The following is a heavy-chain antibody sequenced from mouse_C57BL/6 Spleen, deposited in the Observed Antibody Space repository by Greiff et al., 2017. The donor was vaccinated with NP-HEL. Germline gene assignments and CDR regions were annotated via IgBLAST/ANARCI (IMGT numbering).Heavy chain of an antibody. CDR3: ARLPITTVVATKDAMDY. CDR1: GYTFTEYT. J-gene: IGHJ4*01. V-gene: IGHV1-62-2*01. Sequence: QVQLKESGAELVKPGASVKLSCKASGYTFTEYTIHWVKQRSGQGLEWIGWFYPGSGSIKYNEKFKDKATLTADKSSSTVYMELSRLTSEDSAVYFCARLPITTVVATKDAMDYWGQGTSVTVSS. CDR2: FYPGSGSI. D-gene: IGHD1-1*01.